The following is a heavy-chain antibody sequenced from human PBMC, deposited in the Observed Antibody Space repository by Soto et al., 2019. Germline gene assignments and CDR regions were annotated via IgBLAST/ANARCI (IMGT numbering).Heavy chain of an antibody. V-gene: IGHV3-30*18. D-gene: IGHD4-17*01. CDR2: ISYDGSNK. CDR1: GFTFSSYG. CDR3: AKDHGDYSLTPFDY. J-gene: IGHJ4*02. Sequence: GGSLRLSCAASGFTFSSYGMHWVRQAPGKGLEWVAVISYDGSNKYYADSVKGRFTISRDNSKNTLYLQMNSLRAEDTAVYYCAKDHGDYSLTPFDYWGQGTLVTVSS.